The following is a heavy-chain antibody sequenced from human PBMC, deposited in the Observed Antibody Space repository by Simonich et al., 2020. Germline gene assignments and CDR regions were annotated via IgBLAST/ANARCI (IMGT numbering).Heavy chain of an antibody. CDR1: GYTFTGYY. CDR3: ARGGVQYYYYYMDV. D-gene: IGHD3-3*01. Sequence: QVQLVQSGAEVKKPGASVKVSCKASGYTFTGYYMHWVRQAPGQGLEWMGRIKPNRGGTNYAQKFQGRVTMTRDTSISTAYMELSRLRSEDTAVYYCARGGVQYYYYYMDVWGKGTTVTVSS. J-gene: IGHJ6*03. V-gene: IGHV1-2*02. CDR2: IKPNRGGT.